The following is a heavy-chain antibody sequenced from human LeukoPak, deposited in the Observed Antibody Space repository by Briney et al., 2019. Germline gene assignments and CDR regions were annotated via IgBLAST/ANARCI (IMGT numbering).Heavy chain of an antibody. Sequence: GASVKVSCKASGYTFNTNGLNWVRQAPGQGLQWLGWINANTGSTNYAQTFQGRVTMTTDTSTSTAYLELTSLTSGDTAIYYCARDAFQGSSWSNWFDSWGQGTLVIVSS. D-gene: IGHD6-13*01. CDR2: INANTGST. V-gene: IGHV1-18*01. CDR3: ARDAFQGSSWSNWFDS. J-gene: IGHJ5*01. CDR1: GYTFNTNG.